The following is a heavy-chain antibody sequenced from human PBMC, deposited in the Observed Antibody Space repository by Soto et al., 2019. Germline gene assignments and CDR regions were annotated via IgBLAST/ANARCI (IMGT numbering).Heavy chain of an antibody. D-gene: IGHD3-22*01. J-gene: IGHJ4*02. CDR1: GYTFTGYY. V-gene: IGHV1-2*02. Sequence: ASVKVSCKASGYTFTGYYMHWVRQAPGQGLEWMGWINPNSGGTNYAQKFQGRVTMTRDTSISTAYMELSRLRSDDTAVYYCARDLADSSRYYYVTRDYWGQGNLVTVSS. CDR3: ARDLADSSRYYYVTRDY. CDR2: INPNSGGT.